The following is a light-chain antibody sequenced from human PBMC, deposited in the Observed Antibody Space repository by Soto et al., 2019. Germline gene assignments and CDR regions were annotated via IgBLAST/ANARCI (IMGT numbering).Light chain of an antibody. CDR2: GAS. CDR1: QSFSTY. CDR3: QKYNNCQWT. Sequence: EIVMTQSPATLSVSPGERATLSCRASQSFSTYLAFYQQKPGKAPKLLIYGASTSHTFIPARFSGSGSGTEFTLTISRLQSEDFAVYYCQKYNNCQWTFGQGTKVDIK. J-gene: IGKJ1*01. V-gene: IGKV3-15*01.